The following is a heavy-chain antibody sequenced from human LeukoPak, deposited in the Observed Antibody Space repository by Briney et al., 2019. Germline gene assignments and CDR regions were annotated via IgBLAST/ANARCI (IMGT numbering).Heavy chain of an antibody. CDR3: AKHRFGEPRFDN. J-gene: IGHJ4*02. D-gene: IGHD3-10*01. CDR1: GDSITSYY. V-gene: IGHV4-59*08. Sequence: SETLSLTCTVSGDSITSYYWSWIRQPPGEGLEWIGYIFHTGNTNYNPSLKSRVSMSLDTSKSQISLRLNSVTAADTAVYYCAKHRFGEPRFDNWGQGSLVSVPS. CDR2: IFHTGNT.